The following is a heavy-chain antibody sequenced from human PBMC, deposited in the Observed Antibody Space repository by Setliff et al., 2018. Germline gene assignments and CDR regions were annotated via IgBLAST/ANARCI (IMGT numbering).Heavy chain of an antibody. Sequence: SETLSLTCSVSGYAVTTGCYWGWIRQAPGTGLQWIGSVYHNGATYYNPPLKSRVTISIDTSKNQFSLKVTSVTAADTAVYYCARHMVWSGDEDWGPGTLVTVSS. V-gene: IGHV4-38-2*02. CDR3: ARHMVWSGDED. CDR2: VYHNGAT. D-gene: IGHD5-12*01. CDR1: GYAVTTGCY. J-gene: IGHJ4*02.